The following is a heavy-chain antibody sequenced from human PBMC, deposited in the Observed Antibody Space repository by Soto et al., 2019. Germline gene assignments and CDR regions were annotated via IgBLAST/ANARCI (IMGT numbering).Heavy chain of an antibody. Sequence: QVQLVQSGAEVKKPGSSVKVSCKASGGTFSSYAISWVRQAPGQGLEWMGGIIPIFGTANYAQKFQGRVTITADESTSTAYMELSSLRSEDTAVYYCATPNISRVAVADDAFAIWGQGTMVTVSS. CDR2: IIPIFGTA. J-gene: IGHJ3*02. D-gene: IGHD6-19*01. CDR3: ATPNISRVAVADDAFAI. V-gene: IGHV1-69*01. CDR1: GGTFSSYA.